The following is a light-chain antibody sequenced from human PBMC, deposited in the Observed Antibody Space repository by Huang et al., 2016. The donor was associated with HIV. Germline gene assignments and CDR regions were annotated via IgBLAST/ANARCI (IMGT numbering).Light chain of an antibody. Sequence: DIQMTQSPSYLSASVGDRVTMTCRASQGIDTYLNWYQQRPWKAPKLLIYAVSSLQSGVPSRLSGSGSESHFNLTISSLQPEDFATYYCHQTYTRPWTFGQGTRV. J-gene: IGKJ1*01. CDR3: HQTYTRPWT. V-gene: IGKV1-39*01. CDR2: AVS. CDR1: QGIDTY.